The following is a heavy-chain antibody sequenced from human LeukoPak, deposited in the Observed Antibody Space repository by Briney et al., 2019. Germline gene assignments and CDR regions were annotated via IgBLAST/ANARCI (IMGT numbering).Heavy chain of an antibody. CDR2: ISYDGSNK. J-gene: IGHJ4*02. V-gene: IGHV3-30*18. CDR1: GFTFSSYG. Sequence: AGGSLRLSCAASGFTFSSYGMHWVRQAPGKGLEWVAVISYDGSNKYYADSVKGRFTISRDNSKNTLYLQMNSLRAEDTAVYYCAKDEVSSTSCVDYWGQGTLVTVSS. CDR3: AKDEVSSTSCVDY. D-gene: IGHD2-2*01.